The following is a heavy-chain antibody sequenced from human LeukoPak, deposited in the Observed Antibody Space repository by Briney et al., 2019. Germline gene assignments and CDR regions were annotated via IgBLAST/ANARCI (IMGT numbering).Heavy chain of an antibody. D-gene: IGHD6-19*01. V-gene: IGHV3-20*04. CDR3: ASSERYSSGWYEYFQH. Sequence: PSETLSLTCAVYGGSFSGYYWSWVRQAPGKGLEWVSGITWNGGSTGYADSVKGRFTISRDNAKNSLYLQMNSLRAEDTAVYYCASSERYSSGWYEYFQHWGQGTLVTVSS. CDR2: ITWNGGST. CDR1: GGSFSGYY. J-gene: IGHJ1*01.